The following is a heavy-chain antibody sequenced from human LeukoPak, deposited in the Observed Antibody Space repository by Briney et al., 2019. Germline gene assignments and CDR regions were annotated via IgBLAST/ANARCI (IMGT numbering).Heavy chain of an antibody. CDR2: IYYSGST. CDR1: GFTFSSYA. D-gene: IGHD1-26*01. V-gene: IGHV4-39*01. CDR3: ARHGEWELHQFDY. J-gene: IGHJ4*02. Sequence: SPGGSLRLSCAASGFTFSSYAMSWVRQPPGKGLEWIGSIYYSGSTYYNPSLKSRVTISVDTSKNQFSLKLSSVTAADTAVYYCARHGEWELHQFDYWGQGTLVTVSS.